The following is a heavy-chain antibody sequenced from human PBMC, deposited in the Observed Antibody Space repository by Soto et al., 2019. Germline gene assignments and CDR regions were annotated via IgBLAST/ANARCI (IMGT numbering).Heavy chain of an antibody. J-gene: IGHJ6*03. V-gene: IGHV4-59*01. CDR3: ARVPSGYDEPSHPYYYYYMDV. CDR1: GGSISSYY. D-gene: IGHD5-12*01. CDR2: IYYSGST. Sequence: QVQLQESGPGLVKPSETLSLTCTVSGGSISSYYWSWIRQPPGKGLEWIGYIYYSGSTNYNPSLKSRVTISVDTSKNQFSLKLSSVTAADTAVYYCARVPSGYDEPSHPYYYYYMDVWGKGTTVTVSS.